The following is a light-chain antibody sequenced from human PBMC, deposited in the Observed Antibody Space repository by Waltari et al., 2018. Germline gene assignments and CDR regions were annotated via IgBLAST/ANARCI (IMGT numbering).Light chain of an antibody. CDR3: QQYNAWPRT. J-gene: IGKJ1*01. V-gene: IGKV3-15*01. CDR2: GAS. CDR1: QYVSSN. Sequence: ELVMTQSQATLSLSTGDRAPLPCRASQYVSSNLAWYQQKPGQAPRLLIYGASTRATGIPGRFSGSGSGTEFTLSISGLQSEDFALYYCQQYNAWPRTFGQGTKVEIK.